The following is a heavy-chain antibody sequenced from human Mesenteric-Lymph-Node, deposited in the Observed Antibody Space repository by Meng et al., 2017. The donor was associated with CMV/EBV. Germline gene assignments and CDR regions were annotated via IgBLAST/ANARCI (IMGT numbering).Heavy chain of an antibody. CDR2: INPNSGGT. Sequence: ASVKVSCKASGYTFTGYYMHWVRQAPGQGLEWMGWINPNSGGTNYVQKFQGRVTMTRDTSISTAYMELSRLRSDDTAMYYCARSPLGGSNDAFDIWGQGTMVTVSS. CDR1: GYTFTGYY. CDR3: ARSPLGGSNDAFDI. D-gene: IGHD3-16*01. J-gene: IGHJ3*02. V-gene: IGHV1-2*02.